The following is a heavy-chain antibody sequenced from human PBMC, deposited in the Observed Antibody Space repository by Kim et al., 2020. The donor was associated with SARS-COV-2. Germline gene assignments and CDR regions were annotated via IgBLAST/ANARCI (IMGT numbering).Heavy chain of an antibody. Sequence: GGSPRLSCAASGFTFNNYAMSWVRQGPGKGLEWVSGISRTGYASDYADSVRGRFIISRDSSKNTLYLQMSSVTAEDTAVYYCARVFYVIDYWGQGTQVTVSS. CDR2: ISRTGYAS. J-gene: IGHJ4*02. D-gene: IGHD3-10*02. CDR3: ARVFYVIDY. CDR1: GFTFNNYA. V-gene: IGHV3-23*01.